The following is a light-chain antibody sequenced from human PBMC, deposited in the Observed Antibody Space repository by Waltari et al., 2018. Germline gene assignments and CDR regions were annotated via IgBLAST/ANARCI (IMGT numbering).Light chain of an antibody. CDR1: SSDVGVYNS. CDR3: SSYTDRGKMV. V-gene: IGLV2-8*01. CDR2: DVT. J-gene: IGLJ3*02. Sequence: SALTPPPSASGSPGQSVTISCTGTSSDVGVYNSFSWYQQHPGKAPRLMIYDVTKRPSGVPDRFSGSKSGNTASLTVSGLQTEDEADYYCSSYTDRGKMVFGAGTKLTVL.